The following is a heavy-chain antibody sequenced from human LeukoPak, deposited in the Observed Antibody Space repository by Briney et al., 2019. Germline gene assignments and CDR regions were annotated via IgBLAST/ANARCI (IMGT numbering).Heavy chain of an antibody. J-gene: IGHJ4*02. Sequence: PGGSLRLSCAASGFTFSSYAMHWVRQAPGKGLEWVAVISYDGSNKYYADSVKGRFTISRDNSKNTLYLQMNSLRAEDTAVYYCARGERPMIVPPGYWGQGTLVTVSS. CDR2: ISYDGSNK. V-gene: IGHV3-30-3*01. CDR3: ARGERPMIVPPGY. D-gene: IGHD3-22*01. CDR1: GFTFSSYA.